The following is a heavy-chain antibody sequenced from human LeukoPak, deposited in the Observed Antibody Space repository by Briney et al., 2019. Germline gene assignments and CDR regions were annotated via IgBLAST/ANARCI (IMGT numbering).Heavy chain of an antibody. D-gene: IGHD6-19*01. Sequence: PSETLSLTCTVSGGSISSYYWSWIRQPAGKGLEWIRRIHTSGSTNYNPSLKSRVIMSVDTSKNQFSLKVTSVTAADAAVYYCARAWQWMPLDSWGQGTLVTVSS. CDR2: IHTSGST. V-gene: IGHV4-4*07. J-gene: IGHJ4*02. CDR3: ARAWQWMPLDS. CDR1: GGSISSYY.